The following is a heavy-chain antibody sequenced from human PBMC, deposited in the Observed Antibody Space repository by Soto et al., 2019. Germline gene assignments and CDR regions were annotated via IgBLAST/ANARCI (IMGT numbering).Heavy chain of an antibody. D-gene: IGHD3-16*01. Sequence: GGSLRLSCAASGFTFSNAWMNWVRQAPGKGLEWVGRIKSKTDGGTTDYDAPVKGRFTISRDDSKNTLYLQMNSLKTEDTAVYYCTTDLLGDESTKGYYYGMDVWGQGTTVTVSS. CDR1: GFTFSNAW. J-gene: IGHJ6*02. CDR2: IKSKTDGGTT. CDR3: TTDLLGDESTKGYYYGMDV. V-gene: IGHV3-15*07.